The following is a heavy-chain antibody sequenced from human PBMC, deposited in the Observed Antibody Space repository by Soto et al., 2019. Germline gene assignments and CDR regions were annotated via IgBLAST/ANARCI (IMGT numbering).Heavy chain of an antibody. CDR1: GFTFTSYA. V-gene: IGHV3-30-3*01. CDR2: ISYDGSNK. Sequence: QSGGSLRLSCAASGFTFTSYAMHWVRQAPGKGLEWVAVISYDGSNKYYADSVKGRFTISRDNSKNTLYLQMNSLRAEDTAVYYCARDPGELHYYGMDVWGQGTTVTVSS. CDR3: ARDPGELHYYGMDV. J-gene: IGHJ6*02. D-gene: IGHD1-26*01.